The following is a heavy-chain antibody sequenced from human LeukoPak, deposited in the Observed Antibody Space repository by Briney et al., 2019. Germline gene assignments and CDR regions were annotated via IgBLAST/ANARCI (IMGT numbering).Heavy chain of an antibody. J-gene: IGHJ5*02. D-gene: IGHD2-2*01. CDR2: ISYDGNNK. V-gene: IGHV3-30*04. CDR3: ARDRPLYCSSTSCYENWFDP. Sequence: GRSLRLSCAASGFTFSSYAMHWVRQAPGKGLEWVAVISYDGNNKYYADSVKGRFTISRNNSKNTLYLQMNSLRAEDTAVYYCARDRPLYCSSTSCYENWFDPWGQGTLVTVSS. CDR1: GFTFSSYA.